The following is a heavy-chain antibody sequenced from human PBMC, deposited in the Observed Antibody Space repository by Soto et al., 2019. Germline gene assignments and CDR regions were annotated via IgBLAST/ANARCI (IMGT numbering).Heavy chain of an antibody. D-gene: IGHD3-10*01. Sequence: EVQLVESGGGLVQPGGSLRLSCAASGFTFSSYSMNWVRQAPGKGLEWVSYISSSSSTIYYADSVKGRFTISRDKAKNSLYLQMNSLRDEDTAVYYCAREIPSRGAGWFDPWGHGTLVTVSS. J-gene: IGHJ5*02. CDR1: GFTFSSYS. CDR3: AREIPSRGAGWFDP. CDR2: ISSSSSTI. V-gene: IGHV3-48*02.